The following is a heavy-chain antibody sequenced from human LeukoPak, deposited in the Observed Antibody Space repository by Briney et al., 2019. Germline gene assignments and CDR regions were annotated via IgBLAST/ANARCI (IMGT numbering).Heavy chain of an antibody. Sequence: SETLSLTCTVSGGSISSFYWSWIRQPPGKGLEWIGYIYYSGSTNYNPSLKSRVTISVDTSKNQFSLKLSSVTAADTAVYYCASSREQTPSGAYGSGSYYFDYWGQGTLVTVSS. D-gene: IGHD3-10*01. CDR3: ASSREQTPSGAYGSGSYYFDY. V-gene: IGHV4-59*12. CDR1: GGSISSFY. CDR2: IYYSGST. J-gene: IGHJ4*02.